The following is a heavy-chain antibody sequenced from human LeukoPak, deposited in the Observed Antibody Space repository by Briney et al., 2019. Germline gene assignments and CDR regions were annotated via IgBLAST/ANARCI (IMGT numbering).Heavy chain of an antibody. Sequence: PGGSLRLSYAASGFTFSSYSMNWVRQAPGKGLEWVSSISSSSSYIYYADSVKGRFTISRDNAKNSLYLQMNSLRAEDTAVYYCARDPLGDWNYFDYWGQGTLVTVSS. CDR3: ARDPLGDWNYFDY. CDR1: GFTFSSYS. CDR2: ISSSSSYI. J-gene: IGHJ4*02. D-gene: IGHD3-10*01. V-gene: IGHV3-21*01.